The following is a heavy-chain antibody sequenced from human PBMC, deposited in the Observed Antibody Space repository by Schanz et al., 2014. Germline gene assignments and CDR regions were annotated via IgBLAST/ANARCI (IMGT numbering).Heavy chain of an antibody. Sequence: EQLLESGGALVQPGGSLRLSCAASGFSFSNYALVWVRQPPGKGLEWVAVIWFDGNNKYYADSVKGRFTISRDNSKNTLYLQMNSLRTEDTAVYFCAKSYDTSGYSGFDYWGQGTLVTVSS. D-gene: IGHD3-22*01. CDR2: IWFDGNNK. CDR1: GFSFSNYA. CDR3: AKSYDTSGYSGFDY. J-gene: IGHJ4*02. V-gene: IGHV3-30*02.